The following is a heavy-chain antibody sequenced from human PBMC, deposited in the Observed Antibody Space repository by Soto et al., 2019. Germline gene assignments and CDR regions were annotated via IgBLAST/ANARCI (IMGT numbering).Heavy chain of an antibody. CDR2: IYYSGST. J-gene: IGHJ4*02. CDR3: ARNYDFWSGYYTYFDY. D-gene: IGHD3-3*01. Sequence: SDTLSVTWTVSGGSISSYYWSWIRQPPGKGLEWIGYIYYSGSTNYNPSLKSRVTISVDTSKNQFSLKLSSVTAADTAVYYCARNYDFWSGYYTYFDYWGQGTLVTVS. CDR1: GGSISSYY. V-gene: IGHV4-59*01.